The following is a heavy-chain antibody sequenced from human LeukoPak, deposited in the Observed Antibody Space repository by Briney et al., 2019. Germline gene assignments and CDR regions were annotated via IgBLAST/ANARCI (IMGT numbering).Heavy chain of an antibody. J-gene: IGHJ4*02. V-gene: IGHV4-59*08. CDR3: ARHWYASGWYAGFDY. CDR2: ISYSGST. CDR1: GGSISSYY. Sequence: PSETLSLTCSVSGGSISSYYRSWIRQPPGKGLEWIGYISYSGSTNSNPSLKSRVTISVDTSKNQFSLKLNSVTAADTAIYYCARHWYASGWYAGFDYWGQRTLVTVSS. D-gene: IGHD6-19*01.